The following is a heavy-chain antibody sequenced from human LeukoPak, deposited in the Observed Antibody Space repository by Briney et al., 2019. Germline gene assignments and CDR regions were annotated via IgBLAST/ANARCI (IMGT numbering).Heavy chain of an antibody. CDR2: ISGSGGST. D-gene: IGHD4-11*01. Sequence: GGSMRPSCAASGFTFSSYAMSWVRQAPGKGLEWVSAISGSGGSTYYATSVRGRFTISRDNSKNTLYLQINSLRAEDTAVYYCAKEGYSIDYWGQGTLVTVSS. V-gene: IGHV3-23*01. J-gene: IGHJ4*02. CDR1: GFTFSSYA. CDR3: AKEGYSIDY.